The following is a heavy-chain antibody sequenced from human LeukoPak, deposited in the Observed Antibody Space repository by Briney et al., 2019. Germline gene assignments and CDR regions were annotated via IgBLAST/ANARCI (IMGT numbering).Heavy chain of an antibody. CDR2: IRYDGSNK. Sequence: GGSLRLSCAASGFTLSSYGMHWVRQAPGKGLEWVAFIRYDGSNKYYADSVKGRFTISRDNSKNMLYLQMNSLRAEDTAVYYCAKGGKRGEGGELSVDYWGQGTLVTVSS. CDR1: GFTLSSYG. J-gene: IGHJ4*02. V-gene: IGHV3-30*02. CDR3: AKGGKRGEGGELSVDY. D-gene: IGHD2-21*01.